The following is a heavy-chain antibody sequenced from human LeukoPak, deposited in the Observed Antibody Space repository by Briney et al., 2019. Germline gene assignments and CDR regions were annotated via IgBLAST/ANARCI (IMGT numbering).Heavy chain of an antibody. V-gene: IGHV3-7*01. Sequence: PGGPLRLSCAASGFPFHNYWMTWVRQAPGKGLEWVANINQDENEKYYLDSVKGRFTISRDNAETSLFLQMTSLRVEDTAIYYCARGLYGSGRRSLMAHWGPGTLVAVSS. CDR2: INQDENEK. J-gene: IGHJ4*02. CDR1: GFPFHNYW. CDR3: ARGLYGSGRRSLMAH. D-gene: IGHD3-10*01.